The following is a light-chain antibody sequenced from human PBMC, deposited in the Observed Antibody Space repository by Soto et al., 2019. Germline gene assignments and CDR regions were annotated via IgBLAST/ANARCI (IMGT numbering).Light chain of an antibody. CDR3: CTYAGDSTFVI. Sequence: QSALTQPASVSGSPGQSITISCTGTNSDVGTYYLVSWYQQHPGKAPKLMIYEGSKWPSGVSNRFSGSKSDNTASLTISGLQAEDEADYYCCTYAGDSTFVIFGGGTKLTVL. CDR2: EGS. CDR1: NSDVGTYYL. V-gene: IGLV2-23*01. J-gene: IGLJ2*01.